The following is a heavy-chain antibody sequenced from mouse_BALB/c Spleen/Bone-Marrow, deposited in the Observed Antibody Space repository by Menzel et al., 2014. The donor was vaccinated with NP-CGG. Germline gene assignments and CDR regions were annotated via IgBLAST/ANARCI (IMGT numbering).Heavy chain of an antibody. CDR1: GFTFSSYT. V-gene: IGHV5-12-2*01. CDR3: ARGGYYFDY. J-gene: IGHJ2*01. CDR2: IRNGGGST. Sequence: EVMLVESGGGLVQPGGSLKLSCAASGFTFSSYTMSWVRQTPEKRLEGVAYIRNGGGSTYYPDTVKGRITISRDNAKNTLYLQMSSLKSEDTAMYYCARGGYYFDYWGQGTTLTVSS.